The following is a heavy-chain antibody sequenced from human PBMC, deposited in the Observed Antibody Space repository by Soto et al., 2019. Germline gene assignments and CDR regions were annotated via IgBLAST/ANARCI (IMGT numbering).Heavy chain of an antibody. J-gene: IGHJ6*02. D-gene: IGHD2-2*01. CDR1: GGTFSSYA. CDR2: IIPIFGTA. V-gene: IGHV1-69*13. Sequence: ASVKVSCKASGGTFSSYAISWVRQAPGQGLEWMGGIIPIFGTANYAQKFQGRVTITADESTSTAYMELSSLRSEDTAVYYCARDPRGYCSSTSYYGVSRRYYYYGMDVWGQGTTVTVSS. CDR3: ARDPRGYCSSTSYYGVSRRYYYYGMDV.